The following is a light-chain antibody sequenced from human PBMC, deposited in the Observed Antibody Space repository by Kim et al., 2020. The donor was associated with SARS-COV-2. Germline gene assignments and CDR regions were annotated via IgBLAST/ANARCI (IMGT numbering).Light chain of an antibody. Sequence: EIVLTQSPGSLSLSPGERATLSCRASQSVSSIYLAWYQQKPGQAPRLLIYGASSRATGIPDRFSGSGSGTDFTLTISRLEPEDLAVYYCQQSGSSPYTFGQGTKLEIK. CDR2: GAS. CDR3: QQSGSSPYT. CDR1: QSVSSIY. J-gene: IGKJ2*01. V-gene: IGKV3-20*01.